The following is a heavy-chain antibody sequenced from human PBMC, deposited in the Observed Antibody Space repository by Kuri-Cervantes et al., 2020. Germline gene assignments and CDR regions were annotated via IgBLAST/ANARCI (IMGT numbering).Heavy chain of an antibody. CDR1: GYTFTGYY. CDR2: INPNSGGT. V-gene: IGHV1-2*02. Sequence: ASVKVSCKASGYTFTGYYMHWVRQAPGQGLEWMGWINPNSGGTNYAQKFQGRVTMTTDTSTSTAYMELSSLRSEDTAVYYCARGYRYYYDSSGYHDAFDIWGQGTMVTVSS. J-gene: IGHJ3*02. CDR3: ARGYRYYYDSSGYHDAFDI. D-gene: IGHD3-22*01.